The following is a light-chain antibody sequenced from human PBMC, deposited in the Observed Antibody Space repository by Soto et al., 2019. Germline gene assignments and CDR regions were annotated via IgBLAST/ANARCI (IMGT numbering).Light chain of an antibody. Sequence: QSVLTHPPSVSAAPGQKVTISCSGSSANIGNNYVSCYQQLPGTAHKLLISDNNKRPSGIPDRFSGSKSGTSATLGITGLQTGDAADYYCGTWESSLRAHVCGTGTQLTVL. CDR1: SANIGNNY. J-gene: IGLJ1*01. V-gene: IGLV1-51*01. CDR2: DNN. CDR3: GTWESSLRAHV.